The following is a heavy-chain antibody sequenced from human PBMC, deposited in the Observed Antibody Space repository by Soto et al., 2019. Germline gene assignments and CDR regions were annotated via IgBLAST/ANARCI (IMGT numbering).Heavy chain of an antibody. J-gene: IGHJ4*02. V-gene: IGHV3-7*01. CDR3: TRDLPDPSYIIDY. D-gene: IGHD4-4*01. CDR1: GFTFSNYW. Sequence: GGSLRLSCAASGFTFSNYWMSWVRQAPGKGLEWVANIKEDGSDKYYLDSVKGRFTISGDNPKNSLYLQMNSLRAEDTAVYYCTRDLPDPSYIIDYSGQGTLVTVST. CDR2: IKEDGSDK.